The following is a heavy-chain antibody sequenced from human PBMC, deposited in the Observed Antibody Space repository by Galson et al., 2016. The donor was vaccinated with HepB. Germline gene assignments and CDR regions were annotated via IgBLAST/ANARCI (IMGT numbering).Heavy chain of an antibody. Sequence: SLRLSCAASGFTFNSYWMSWVRQAPGKGLEWVANIKQDGSETYYVDSVKGRFTISRDNAENSLYLQLNSLRAEDTAVYYCATDGYDQEGDDYWGQGTLVTVSS. CDR1: GFTFNSYW. CDR2: IKQDGSET. V-gene: IGHV3-7*01. J-gene: IGHJ4*02. D-gene: IGHD5-12*01. CDR3: ATDGYDQEGDDY.